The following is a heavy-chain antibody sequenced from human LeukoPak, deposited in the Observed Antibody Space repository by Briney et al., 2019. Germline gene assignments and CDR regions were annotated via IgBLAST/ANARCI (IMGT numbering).Heavy chain of an antibody. Sequence: GASVKVSCKASGYTFTSYGISWVRQAAGQGLEWMGWISTYNGNTNYAQNLQGRVTMTTDTSTSTAYMELRSLRSDDTAVYYCARPISSSWSDDAFEIWGQGTMVTVSS. CDR2: ISTYNGNT. D-gene: IGHD6-13*01. J-gene: IGHJ3*02. CDR1: GYTFTSYG. V-gene: IGHV1-18*01. CDR3: ARPISSSWSDDAFEI.